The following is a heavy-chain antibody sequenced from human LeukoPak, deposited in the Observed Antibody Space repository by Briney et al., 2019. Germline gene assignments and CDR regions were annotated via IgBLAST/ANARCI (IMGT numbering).Heavy chain of an antibody. CDR1: GFIFNSYG. J-gene: IGHJ4*02. Sequence: QPGRPLRLSCAASGFIFNSYGVQGVRQAQGKGLEWGVVISDDGSNKYYADFVKGRFTISRYNSKNSLYLQMNNLRAEDTAVYYCARDAGYYDSSGYSDYWGQGTLVTVSS. D-gene: IGHD3-22*01. CDR3: ARDAGYYDSSGYSDY. V-gene: IGHV3-30*03. CDR2: ISDDGSNK.